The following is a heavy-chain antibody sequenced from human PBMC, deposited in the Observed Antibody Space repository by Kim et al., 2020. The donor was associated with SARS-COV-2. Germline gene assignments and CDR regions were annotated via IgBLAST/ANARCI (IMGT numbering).Heavy chain of an antibody. CDR2: IYSGGSST. J-gene: IGHJ2*01. V-gene: IGHV3-23*03. CDR3: AKYGSGWSWYFDL. CDR1: GFTFSSYA. Sequence: GGSLRLSCAASGFTFSSYAMNWVRQAPGKGLEWVSVIYSGGSSTYYADSVKGRFTISRDNSKNTLYLQMNSLRAEDTAVYYCAKYGSGWSWYFDLWGRVTLGSVSS. D-gene: IGHD6-19*01.